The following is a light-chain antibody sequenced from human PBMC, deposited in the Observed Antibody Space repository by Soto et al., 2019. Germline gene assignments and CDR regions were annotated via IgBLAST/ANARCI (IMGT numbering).Light chain of an antibody. CDR3: NHYDSPAPYT. CDR2: AAS. V-gene: IGKV3-20*01. CDR1: RSFASSY. J-gene: IGKJ2*01. Sequence: IVLTQSPATLSFSPGERATLSCRASRSFASSYLAWYQHKPGQAPRLLIYAASSRATGIPDRFIGSGSGTDFTLTISRLEPDDSAVYYCNHYDSPAPYTFGPGTKVEIX.